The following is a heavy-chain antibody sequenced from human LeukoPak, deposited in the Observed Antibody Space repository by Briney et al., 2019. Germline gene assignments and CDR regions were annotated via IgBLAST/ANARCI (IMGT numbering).Heavy chain of an antibody. CDR1: GGSISSYY. J-gene: IGHJ3*02. CDR2: IYYSGSI. CDR3: ARLGLGSDAFDI. Sequence: SETLSLTCTVSGGSISSYYWSWIRQPPGKGLEWIGYIYYSGSINYNPSLKSRVTILVDTSKNQFSLKLSSVTAADTAVYYCARLGLGSDAFDIWGRGTMVTVSS. D-gene: IGHD3-16*01. V-gene: IGHV4-59*08.